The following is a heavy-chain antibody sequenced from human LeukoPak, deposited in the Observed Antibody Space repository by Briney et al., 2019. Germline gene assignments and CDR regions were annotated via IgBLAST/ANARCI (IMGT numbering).Heavy chain of an antibody. CDR3: ARDQDSLVRGVIGY. D-gene: IGHD3-10*01. CDR1: GYTFTSYG. J-gene: IGHJ4*02. CDR2: IGPYNGNT. V-gene: IGHV1-18*01. Sequence: EASVKVSCKASGYTFTSYGISWVRQAPGQGLEWMGWIGPYNGNTNYAQNLQVRVTMTTDTSTSTAYMELGSLGSDDTAVYYCARDQDSLVRGVIGYWGQGTLVTVSS.